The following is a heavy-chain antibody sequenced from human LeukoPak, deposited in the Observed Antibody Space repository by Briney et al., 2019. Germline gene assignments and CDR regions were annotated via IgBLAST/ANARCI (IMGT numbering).Heavy chain of an antibody. CDR3: ARGIKRDYYDSSGYTDY. CDR1: GFTFSSYG. J-gene: IGHJ4*02. V-gene: IGHV3-30*03. Sequence: GGSLRLSCAASGFTFSSYGMHWVRQAPGKGLEWVAVISYDGRNKYYADSVKGRFTISRDNSKNTLYLQMNSLRAEDTAVYYCARGIKRDYYDSSGYTDYWGQGTLVTVSS. CDR2: ISYDGRNK. D-gene: IGHD3-22*01.